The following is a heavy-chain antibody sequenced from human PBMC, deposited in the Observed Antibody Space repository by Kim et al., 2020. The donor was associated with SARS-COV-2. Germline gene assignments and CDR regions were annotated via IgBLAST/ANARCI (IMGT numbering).Heavy chain of an antibody. D-gene: IGHD6-19*01. Sequence: QKFQGRVTMPRNTSISTAYMELSSLRSEDTAVYYCARPIGASGWYWFDPWGQGTLVTVSS. V-gene: IGHV1-8*01. CDR3: ARPIGASGWYWFDP. J-gene: IGHJ5*02.